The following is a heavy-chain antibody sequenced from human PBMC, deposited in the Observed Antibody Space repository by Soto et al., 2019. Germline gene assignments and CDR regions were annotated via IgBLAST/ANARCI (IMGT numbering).Heavy chain of an antibody. CDR3: ARGANDIYGFPFDS. CDR1: GFIVSGHY. J-gene: IGHJ4*02. Sequence: GGSVRLSCASSGFIVSGHYMSWGRQSPGKGLEWVSLIYPTGHTFYADSVKGRFTISRDNSKNTLSLQMASLSAADSAVYFCARGANDIYGFPFDSWDQGARVTVSS. D-gene: IGHD3-10*01. CDR2: IYPTGHT. V-gene: IGHV3-53*01.